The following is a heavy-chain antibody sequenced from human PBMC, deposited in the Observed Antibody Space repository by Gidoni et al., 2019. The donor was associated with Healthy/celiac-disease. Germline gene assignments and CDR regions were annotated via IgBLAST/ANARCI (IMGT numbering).Heavy chain of an antibody. CDR1: GFTFRSYA. Sequence: EVQLLESGGGLVQPGGSLRLSCAASGFTFRSYAMSWVRQAPGKGLEWVSAISGSGGSTYYADSVKGRFTISRDNSKNTLYLQMNSLRAEDTAVYYCAKRTLRFLEWLSSVAFDYWGQGTLVTVSS. D-gene: IGHD3-3*01. J-gene: IGHJ4*02. CDR2: ISGSGGST. V-gene: IGHV3-23*01. CDR3: AKRTLRFLEWLSSVAFDY.